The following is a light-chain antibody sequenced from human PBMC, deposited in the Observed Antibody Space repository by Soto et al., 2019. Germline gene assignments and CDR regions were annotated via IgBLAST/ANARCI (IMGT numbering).Light chain of an antibody. J-gene: IGLJ1*01. Sequence: QSVLTQPASVSGSPGQSITISCTGTSSDVGSYKYVSWYQQHPGKAPKLMIYDVSNRPSGVSNRFSGSKSGNTASLTISGLQAEDEADYYCSSYTSSITHVFGTGTQLTVL. CDR3: SSYTSSITHV. CDR1: SSDVGSYKY. V-gene: IGLV2-14*01. CDR2: DVS.